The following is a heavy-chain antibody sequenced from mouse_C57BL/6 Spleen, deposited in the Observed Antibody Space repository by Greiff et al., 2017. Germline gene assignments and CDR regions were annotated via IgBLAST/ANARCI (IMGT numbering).Heavy chain of an antibody. J-gene: IGHJ4*01. Sequence: VQLQQPGAELVMPGASVKLSCKASGYTFTSYWMHWVKQRPGQGLEWIGEIDPSDSYTNYNQKFKGKSTLTVDKSSSTAYMQLSSLTSEDSAVYYCARWGGSSYPSYAMDDWGQGTSVTVSS. CDR1: GYTFTSYW. CDR3: ARWGGSSYPSYAMDD. CDR2: IDPSDSYT. D-gene: IGHD1-1*01. V-gene: IGHV1-69*01.